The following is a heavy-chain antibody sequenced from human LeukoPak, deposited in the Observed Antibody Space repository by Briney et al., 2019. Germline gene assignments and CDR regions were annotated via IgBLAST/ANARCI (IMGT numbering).Heavy chain of an antibody. D-gene: IGHD4-23*01. J-gene: IGHJ4*02. CDR1: GFTFSSYA. V-gene: IGHV3-30-3*01. CDR2: ISYDGSNK. CDR3: AREEFGGNSPTRYFDY. Sequence: PGGSLRLSCAASGFTFSSYAMHWVRQAPGKGLEWVAVISYDGSNKYYADSVKGRFTISRDNSKNTLYLQMNSLRAEDTAVYYCAREEFGGNSPTRYFDYWGQGTLVTVSS.